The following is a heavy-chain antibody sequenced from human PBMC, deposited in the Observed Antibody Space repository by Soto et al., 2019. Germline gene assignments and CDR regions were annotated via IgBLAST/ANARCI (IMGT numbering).Heavy chain of an antibody. V-gene: IGHV3-53*01. J-gene: IGHJ5*02. CDR2: IYSGGST. D-gene: IGHD6-19*01. CDR3: ARDVAVGTGYNWFDP. CDR1: GFTVSSNY. Sequence: GGSLRLSCAASGFTVSSNYMSWVRQAPGKGLEWVSVIYSGGSTYYADSVKGRFTISRDNSKNTLYLQMNSLRAEDTAVYYCARDVAVGTGYNWFDPWGQGTLVTVSS.